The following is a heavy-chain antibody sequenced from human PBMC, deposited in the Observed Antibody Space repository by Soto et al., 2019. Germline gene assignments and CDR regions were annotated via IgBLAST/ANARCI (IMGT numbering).Heavy chain of an antibody. CDR3: ARGEGYCSSTSCYNYGMDV. Sequence: SETLSLTCAVYGGSFSGYYWSWIRQPPGKGLEWIGEINHRGSTNYNPSLKSRVTISVDTSKNQFSLKLSSVTAADTAVYYCARGEGYCSSTSCYNYGMDVWGQGTTVTVSS. CDR1: GGSFSGYY. CDR2: INHRGST. V-gene: IGHV4-34*01. D-gene: IGHD2-2*02. J-gene: IGHJ6*02.